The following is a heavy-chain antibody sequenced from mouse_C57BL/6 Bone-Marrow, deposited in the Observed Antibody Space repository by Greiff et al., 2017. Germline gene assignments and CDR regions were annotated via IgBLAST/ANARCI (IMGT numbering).Heavy chain of an antibody. J-gene: IGHJ4*01. CDR2: LNPYNGDT. V-gene: IGHV1-20*01. CDR1: GYSFTGYF. D-gene: IGHD2-2*01. Sequence: EVQLQQSGPELVKPGDSVKISCKASGYSFTGYFMNWVMQSHGKSLEWIGRLNPYNGDTFYNQKFKGKATLTVDKSSSTAHMELRSLTSEDSAVYYCARRIYYGYDDYAMDYWGQGTSVTVSS. CDR3: ARRIYYGYDDYAMDY.